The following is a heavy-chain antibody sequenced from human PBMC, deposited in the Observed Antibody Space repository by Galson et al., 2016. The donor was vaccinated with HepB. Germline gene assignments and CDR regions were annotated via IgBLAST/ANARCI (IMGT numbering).Heavy chain of an antibody. Sequence: SVKVSCKASGYTFTTYGISWVRQAPGQGLEWVGWISAYNGNTNHAQKLQGRVTMTTDTSTSTAYMVLRSLRSDDTAVYYCARVIRNFDFWSTYYYYMDVWGKGTTVTVSS. CDR1: GYTFTTYG. CDR3: ARVIRNFDFWSTYYYYMDV. J-gene: IGHJ6*03. V-gene: IGHV1-18*04. CDR2: ISAYNGNT. D-gene: IGHD3-3*01.